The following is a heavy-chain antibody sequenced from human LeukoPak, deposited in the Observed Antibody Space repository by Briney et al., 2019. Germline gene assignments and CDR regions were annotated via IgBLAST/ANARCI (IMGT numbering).Heavy chain of an antibody. CDR3: ASSGVVSTNYYVMDV. J-gene: IGHJ6*02. CDR1: GYTFTSYG. Sequence: ASVKVSCKASGYTFTSYGISWVRQAPGQGLEWMGGIIPIFGTTNYAQKFQGRVTITADESTSTVYMELSSLRSEDTATYYCASSGVVSTNYYVMDVWGQGTTVTVSS. V-gene: IGHV1-69*13. CDR2: IIPIFGTT. D-gene: IGHD3-3*01.